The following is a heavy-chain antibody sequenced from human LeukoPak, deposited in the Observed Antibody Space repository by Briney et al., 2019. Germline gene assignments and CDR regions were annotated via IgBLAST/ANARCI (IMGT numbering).Heavy chain of an antibody. V-gene: IGHV3-7*01. Sequence: GGSLRLSCAASGFTFSSYWMSWVRQAPGKGLEWVANIKQDGSEKYYVDSVKGRFTISRDNAKNSLYLQMDSLRAEDTAVYYCARDLVELLFDYWGQGTLVTVSS. CDR1: GFTFSSYW. CDR2: IKQDGSEK. J-gene: IGHJ4*02. CDR3: ARDLVELLFDY. D-gene: IGHD3-16*01.